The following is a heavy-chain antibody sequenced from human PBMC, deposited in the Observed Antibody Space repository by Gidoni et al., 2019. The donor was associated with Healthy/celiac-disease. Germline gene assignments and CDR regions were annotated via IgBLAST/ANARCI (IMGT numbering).Heavy chain of an antibody. V-gene: IGHV3-49*03. Sequence: TASGFTFGDYAMSWFRQAPGKGLKWVGFIRSKAYGGTTEYAASVKGRFTISRDDSKSIAYLQMNSLNTEDTAVYYCTRDRAAGTLDYWGQGTLVTVSS. D-gene: IGHD6-19*01. CDR3: TRDRAAGTLDY. J-gene: IGHJ4*02. CDR2: IRSKAYGGTT. CDR1: GFTFGDYA.